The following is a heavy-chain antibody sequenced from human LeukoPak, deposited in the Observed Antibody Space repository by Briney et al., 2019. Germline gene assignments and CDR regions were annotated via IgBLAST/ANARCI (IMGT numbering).Heavy chain of an antibody. Sequence: GESLRLSCVDSGVTFSKYWMSWVRQAPGKGLEWVANIKQDGGEKYYVDSVKGRFTISRDNAKNSLYLQMNSLRVEDTAVYYCARDGRPLDYWGQGTLVTVSS. CDR1: GVTFSKYW. CDR2: IKQDGGEK. V-gene: IGHV3-7*03. CDR3: ARDGRPLDY. J-gene: IGHJ4*02.